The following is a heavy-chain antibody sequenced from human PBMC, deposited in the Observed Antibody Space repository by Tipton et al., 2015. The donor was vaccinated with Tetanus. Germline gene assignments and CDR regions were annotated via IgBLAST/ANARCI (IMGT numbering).Heavy chain of an antibody. J-gene: IGHJ6*02. CDR3: ARRPAFGYSSSWCGYYYGMDV. CDR1: GYTFTSYD. Sequence: QVQLVQSGPEVKKPGASVKVSCKASGYTFTSYDINWVRQATGQGLEWMGWMNPNRGNTGYARKFQGRVTMTRNTSISTAYMELSSLRSEDTAVYYCARRPAFGYSSSWCGYYYGMDVWGQGTTVTVSS. CDR2: MNPNRGNT. V-gene: IGHV1-8*01. D-gene: IGHD6-13*01.